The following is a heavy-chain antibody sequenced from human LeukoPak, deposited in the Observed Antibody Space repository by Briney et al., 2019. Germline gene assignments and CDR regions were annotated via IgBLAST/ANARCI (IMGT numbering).Heavy chain of an antibody. CDR3: ARDNKLVAATPAWNY. Sequence: GGSLRLSCAASGFTFSSYSMNWVRQAPGKGLEWVSSISSSSSYIYYADSVKGRFTISRDNAKNSLYLQMNSLRAEDTAVYYCARDNKLVAATPAWNYWGQGTLVTVSS. CDR1: GFTFSSYS. J-gene: IGHJ4*02. CDR2: ISSSSSYI. V-gene: IGHV3-21*01. D-gene: IGHD2-15*01.